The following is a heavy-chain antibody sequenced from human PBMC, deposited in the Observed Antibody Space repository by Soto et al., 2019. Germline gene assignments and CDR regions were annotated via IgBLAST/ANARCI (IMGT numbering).Heavy chain of an antibody. CDR1: GGSISRYH. D-gene: IGHD2-2*01. CDR2: IYYSGST. CDR3: ARLILPDIVVVPAARHRYYYYYGMDV. V-gene: IGHV4-59*08. Sequence: SETLSLTCTVSGGSISRYHWSWIRHPPGKGLEWIGYIYYSGSTNYNPSLKRRVTISVDTSKNQFSLKLSSVAAADTAVYYCARLILPDIVVVPAARHRYYYYYGMDVWGQGTTVNGSS. J-gene: IGHJ6*02.